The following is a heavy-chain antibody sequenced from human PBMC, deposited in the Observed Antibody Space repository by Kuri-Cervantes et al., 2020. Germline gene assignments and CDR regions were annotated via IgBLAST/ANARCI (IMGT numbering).Heavy chain of an antibody. CDR3: ASWGGLFK. CDR1: GFTFSSYA. J-gene: IGHJ4*02. V-gene: IGHV3-74*01. D-gene: IGHD3-16*01. Sequence: GESLKISCAASGFTFSSYAMHWVRQAPGKGLVWVSRINSDGSSTSYADSVKGRFTISRDNAKNTLYLQMNSLRAEDTAVYYCASWGGLFKWGQGTLVTVSS. CDR2: INSDGSST.